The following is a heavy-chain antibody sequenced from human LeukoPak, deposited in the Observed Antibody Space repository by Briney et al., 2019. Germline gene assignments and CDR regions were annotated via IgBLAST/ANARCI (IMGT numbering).Heavy chain of an antibody. CDR2: INPNTGVK. V-gene: IGHV1-2*02. CDR1: GYTFTAYY. J-gene: IGHJ5*02. CDR3: ARGDYGRADP. Sequence: GASVKVSCKASGYTFTAYYMHWVRQAPGQGLEWMGLINPNTGVKKFAQKFQGRVTMSRDTSISTAYMELNRLTSDDTAVYYCARGDYGRADPWGPGSLITVSS. D-gene: IGHD4-17*01.